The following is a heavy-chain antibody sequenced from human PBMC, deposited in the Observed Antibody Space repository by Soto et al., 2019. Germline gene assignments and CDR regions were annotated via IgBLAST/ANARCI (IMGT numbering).Heavy chain of an antibody. CDR3: ARQTTDDLGGYGWAY. CDR1: GFTFSSYW. Sequence: EVQLVESGGGLVQPGGSLRLSCAASGFTFSSYWMTWVRQAPGKGLEWVANIKQDGRVKYYVDSVKGRFTISRDNDKNSLYLQMNSLRAEDTAVYYCARQTTDDLGGYGWAYWGQGTLVTVSS. CDR2: IKQDGRVK. V-gene: IGHV3-7*01. J-gene: IGHJ4*02. D-gene: IGHD5-12*01.